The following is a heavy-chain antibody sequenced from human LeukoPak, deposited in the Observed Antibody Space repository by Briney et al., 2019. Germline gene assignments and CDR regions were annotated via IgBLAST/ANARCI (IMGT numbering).Heavy chain of an antibody. Sequence: PSETLSLACAVYGGSFSGYYWSWIRQPPGKGLEWIGEINHSGSTNYNPSLKSRVTISVDTSKNQFSLKLSSVTAADTAVYYCARGTAAAGTRFDPWGQGTLVTVSS. V-gene: IGHV4-34*01. CDR1: GGSFSGYY. J-gene: IGHJ5*02. CDR2: INHSGST. CDR3: ARGTAAAGTRFDP. D-gene: IGHD6-13*01.